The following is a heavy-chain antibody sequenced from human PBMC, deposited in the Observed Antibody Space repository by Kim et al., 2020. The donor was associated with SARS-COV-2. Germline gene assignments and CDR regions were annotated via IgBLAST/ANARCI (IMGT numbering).Heavy chain of an antibody. Sequence: GGSLRLSCAASGFTFSSYAMSWVRQAPGKGLEWVSAISGSGGSTYYADSVKGRFTISRDNSKNTLYLQMNSLRAEDTAVYYCAKDRAIRGLWEQDGMDVWGQGTTVTVSS. CDR2: ISGSGGST. D-gene: IGHD1-26*01. CDR1: GFTFSSYA. V-gene: IGHV3-23*01. CDR3: AKDRAIRGLWEQDGMDV. J-gene: IGHJ6*02.